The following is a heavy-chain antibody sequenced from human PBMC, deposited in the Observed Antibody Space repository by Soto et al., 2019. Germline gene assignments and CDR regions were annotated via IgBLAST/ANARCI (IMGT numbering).Heavy chain of an antibody. D-gene: IGHD1-26*01. CDR1: GGRVPSNSAA. CDR2: TYYRSQWYN. J-gene: IGHJ5*02. V-gene: IGHV6-1*01. Sequence: PLQTPSPPCPIPGGRVPSNSAALNCIRQSPWRGLEWLGRTYYRSQWYNDYAVSVKSRITINPDTSKNQYSLQLNSVTPEDTAGYDGSSELPNWFDPWGQGNLVTV. CDR3: SSELPNWFDP.